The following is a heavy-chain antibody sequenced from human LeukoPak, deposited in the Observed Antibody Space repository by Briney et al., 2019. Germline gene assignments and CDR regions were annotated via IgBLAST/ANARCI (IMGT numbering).Heavy chain of an antibody. J-gene: IGHJ3*02. CDR2: INHSGST. V-gene: IGHV4-39*07. Sequence: SETLSLTCTVSGGSIRSSSYNWGWIRQPPGKGLEWIGEINHSGSTNYNPSLKSRVTISVDTSKNQFSLKLSSVTAADTAVYYCARGADPYAFDIWGQGTMVTVSS. CDR3: ARGADPYAFDI. CDR1: GGSIRSSSYN.